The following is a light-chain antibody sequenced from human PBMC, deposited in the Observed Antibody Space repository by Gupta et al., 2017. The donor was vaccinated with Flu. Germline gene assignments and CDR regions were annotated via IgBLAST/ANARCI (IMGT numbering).Light chain of an antibody. Sequence: EIVLTPSPGTLSLSPGERATLPCRASQSVMSNYVAWYQQKAGQAPRLLIYDASSRATGIPDRFSGGGSGADFTLTISRLEAEDFAMYYCQQYGSSPVSFGQGTKVEIK. CDR3: QQYGSSPVS. J-gene: IGKJ2*03. CDR1: QSVMSNY. V-gene: IGKV3-20*01. CDR2: DAS.